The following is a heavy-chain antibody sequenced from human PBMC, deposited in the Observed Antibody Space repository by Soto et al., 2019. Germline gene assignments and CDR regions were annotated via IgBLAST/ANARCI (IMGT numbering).Heavy chain of an antibody. D-gene: IGHD1-26*01. CDR3: ARVLGAPLYYFDY. CDR1: GYSISIGNY. CDR2: IYQSGST. J-gene: IGHJ4*02. Sequence: SETLSLTCPVSGYSISIGNYWGWIRQPPGKRLEWIGSIYQSGSTYYNPPLRSRATISVDTSKNQFSLKLSSVTAADTAVYYCARVLGAPLYYFDYWGQGILVTVSS. V-gene: IGHV4-38-2*02.